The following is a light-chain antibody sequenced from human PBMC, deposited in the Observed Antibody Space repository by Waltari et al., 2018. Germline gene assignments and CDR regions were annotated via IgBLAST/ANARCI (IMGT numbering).Light chain of an antibody. Sequence: EVVLTQSPVTLSVSPGERATLSCRASRNVGTSLAWYQQKPGQAPRLLIYYTSTRATGFPARFSGSGSGTEFTLTISSLQSEDFGVYYCQQYNYWPPAYTFGQGTKLEIK. V-gene: IGKV3-15*01. CDR1: RNVGTS. CDR3: QQYNYWPPAYT. J-gene: IGKJ2*01. CDR2: YTS.